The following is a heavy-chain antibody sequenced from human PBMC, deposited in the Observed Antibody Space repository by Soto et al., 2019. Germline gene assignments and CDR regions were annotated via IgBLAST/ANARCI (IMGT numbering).Heavy chain of an antibody. Sequence: QVQLEQSAPEVKKPGASVKVSCKASGYTFTTYGISWVRQAPGQGLEWLGWINTHNGNTNYAQKLQGRVIMTADTTTSTAQMELRRLRSDDTAICCCTREGSAPYYYYGMDAWGQGTTVTVSS. CDR1: GYTFTTYG. CDR2: INTHNGNT. D-gene: IGHD3-10*01. J-gene: IGHJ6*02. CDR3: TREGSAPYYYYGMDA. V-gene: IGHV1-18*01.